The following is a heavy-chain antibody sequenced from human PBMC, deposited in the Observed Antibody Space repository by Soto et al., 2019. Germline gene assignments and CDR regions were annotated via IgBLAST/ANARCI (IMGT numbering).Heavy chain of an antibody. J-gene: IGHJ3*02. CDR1: GVSISSYY. Sequence: SETLSLTCTVSGVSISSYYWSWIRQPPGKGLEWIGYIYYSGSTNYNPSLKSRVTISVDTTKNQFSLKLSSVTAADTAVYYCARALGDNWNDVAFDIWGQGTMVTVSS. CDR3: ARALGDNWNDVAFDI. V-gene: IGHV4-59*01. D-gene: IGHD1-20*01. CDR2: IYYSGST.